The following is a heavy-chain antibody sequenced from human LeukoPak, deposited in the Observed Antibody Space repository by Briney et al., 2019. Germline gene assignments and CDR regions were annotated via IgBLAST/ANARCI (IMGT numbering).Heavy chain of an antibody. D-gene: IGHD3-3*01. Sequence: ASVKVSCKASGYTFTGYFMHWVRQAPGQGLEWMGWINPNSGGTNYAQKFQGRVTLTRDTSISTAYMELSSLKSDDTAVYYCARASKSVVRFLEWTPIDYWGQGTLVTVSS. CDR2: INPNSGGT. CDR3: ARASKSVVRFLEWTPIDY. V-gene: IGHV1-2*02. J-gene: IGHJ4*02. CDR1: GYTFTGYF.